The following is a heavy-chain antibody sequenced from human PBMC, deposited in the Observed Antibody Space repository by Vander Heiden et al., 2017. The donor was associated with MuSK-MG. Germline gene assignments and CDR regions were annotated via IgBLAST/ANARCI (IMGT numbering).Heavy chain of an antibody. CDR1: GGTFSSYA. CDR2: IIPIFGTA. CDR3: ARMIGYCSGGSCYPPNDY. V-gene: IGHV1-69*01. D-gene: IGHD2-15*01. Sequence: QVQLVQSGAEVKKPGSSVKVSCKASGGTFSSYATSWVRQAPGQGLEWMGGIIPIFGTANYAQKFQGRVTITADESTSTAYMELSSLRSEDTAVYYCARMIGYCSGGSCYPPNDYWGQGTLVTVSS. J-gene: IGHJ4*02.